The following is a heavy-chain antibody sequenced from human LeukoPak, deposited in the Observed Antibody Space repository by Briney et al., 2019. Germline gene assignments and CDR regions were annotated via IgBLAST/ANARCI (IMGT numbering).Heavy chain of an antibody. Sequence: ASVKVSCKTSGYSFTDYYMPWVRQAPGQGLEWMGWINPNSGGTSSAQKFQGRVTMTRDTSISTAYMELSRLRSDDTAVYYCARDRGSSSCAFDIWGQGTMVTVSS. CDR3: ARDRGSSSCAFDI. D-gene: IGHD6-6*01. J-gene: IGHJ3*02. CDR1: GYSFTDYY. V-gene: IGHV1-2*02. CDR2: INPNSGGT.